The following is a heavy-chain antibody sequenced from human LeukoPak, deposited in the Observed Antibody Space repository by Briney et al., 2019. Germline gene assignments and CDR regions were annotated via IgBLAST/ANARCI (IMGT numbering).Heavy chain of an antibody. CDR3: ARGRGSGKVVRKYYYYMDA. CDR2: INHSGST. Sequence: SETLSLTCAVHGGSFSGYYWSWIRQPPGKGLEWIGEINHSGSTNYNPSLKSRVTISVDTSKNQFSPKLSSVTAADTGVYYCARGRGSGKVVRKYYYYMDAWGKGTTVTVSS. J-gene: IGHJ6*03. D-gene: IGHD4-23*01. CDR1: GGSFSGYY. V-gene: IGHV4-34*01.